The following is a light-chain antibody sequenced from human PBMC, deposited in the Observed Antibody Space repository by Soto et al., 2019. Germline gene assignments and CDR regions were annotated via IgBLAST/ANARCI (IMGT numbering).Light chain of an antibody. CDR3: QQRSNWIT. Sequence: EIVLTQSPATLSLSPGERATLSCRASQSVSTYLAWYQQKPGQAPMLLIYDASNRATGIPARFSGSGSGTDFTLTISRLEPEDFAVYYCQQRSNWITFGQGTRLEIK. J-gene: IGKJ5*01. CDR1: QSVSTY. V-gene: IGKV3-11*01. CDR2: DAS.